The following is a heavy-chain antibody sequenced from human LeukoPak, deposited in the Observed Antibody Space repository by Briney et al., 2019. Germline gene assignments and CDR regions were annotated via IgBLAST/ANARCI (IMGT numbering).Heavy chain of an antibody. J-gene: IGHJ4*02. D-gene: IGHD3-16*01. V-gene: IGHV3-74*01. CDR3: ARLTPPFDY. Sequence: PGGSLRLSCAASGFAFGNYWMHWVRQAPGKGLVWVARINSDGSTTNYADSVKGRFTISRDNAKNTLHLQMNSLRAEDTAVYYCARLTPPFDYWGQGTLVTVSS. CDR2: INSDGSTT. CDR1: GFAFGNYW.